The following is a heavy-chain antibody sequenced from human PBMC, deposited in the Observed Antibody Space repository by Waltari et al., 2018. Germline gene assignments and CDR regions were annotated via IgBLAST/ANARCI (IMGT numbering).Heavy chain of an antibody. Sequence: QLQLQESGPGLVKPSETLSFTCSVSGVSITSSRHYWDCIRQPPGQGLAWIATMSYSGATYSSPSLKSRVTISRDTSKNQLSLKLGSVTAADTAIYYCATYIGASLGTAAFDVWGQGTMVTVSS. J-gene: IGHJ3*01. CDR3: ATYIGASLGTAAFDV. D-gene: IGHD5-12*01. V-gene: IGHV4-39*01. CDR1: GVSITSSRHY. CDR2: MSYSGAT.